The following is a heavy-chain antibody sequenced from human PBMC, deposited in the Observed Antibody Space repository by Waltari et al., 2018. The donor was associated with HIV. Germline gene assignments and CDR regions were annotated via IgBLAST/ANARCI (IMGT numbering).Heavy chain of an antibody. J-gene: IGHJ4*02. D-gene: IGHD4-17*01. CDR3: ARDRPSKTTVYFDY. V-gene: IGHV4-39*07. CDR1: GGSISSSSYY. CDR2: IYYSGST. Sequence: QLQLQESGPGLVKPSETLSLTCTVSGGSISSSSYYWGWIRQPPGKGLEWIGSIYYSGSTYYNPSLKSRVTISVDTSKNQFSLKLSSVTAADTAVYYCARDRPSKTTVYFDYWGQGTLVTVSS.